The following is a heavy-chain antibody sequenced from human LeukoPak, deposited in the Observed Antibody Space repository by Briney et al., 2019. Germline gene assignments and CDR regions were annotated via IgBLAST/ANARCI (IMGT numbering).Heavy chain of an antibody. Sequence: PGGSLRLSCAASTLTFSDYSLNWVRQAPGKGLEWVSSISSSSRHIYYGDSVKGRFTISRDNAKNLLHLQMNSLRAEDTAVYYCARDSGYSRVLDAFDIWGQGTMVNVSS. CDR1: TLTFSDYS. J-gene: IGHJ3*02. D-gene: IGHD6-13*01. CDR2: ISSSSRHI. V-gene: IGHV3-21*01. CDR3: ARDSGYSRVLDAFDI.